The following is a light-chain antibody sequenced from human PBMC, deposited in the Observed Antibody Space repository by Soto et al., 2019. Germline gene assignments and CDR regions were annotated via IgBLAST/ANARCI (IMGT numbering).Light chain of an antibody. V-gene: IGLV1-44*01. CDR1: SSNIGSNS. CDR3: AAWDDSLNGVV. CDR2: SSD. J-gene: IGLJ2*01. Sequence: QSVLTQPPSASGTPGQRVTISCSGSSSNIGSNSVNWYQQLPGTAPKLLMYSSDQRPSGVPDRFSGSKSGTSASLAISGLQSEDEADYYCAAWDDSLNGVVFGGGPKLTV.